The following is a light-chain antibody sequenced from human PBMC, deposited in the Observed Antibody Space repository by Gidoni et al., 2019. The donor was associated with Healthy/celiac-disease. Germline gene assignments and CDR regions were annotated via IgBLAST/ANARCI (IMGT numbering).Light chain of an antibody. CDR3: RSYDGSLSAYVV. CDR1: STNNVAGDD. CDR2: GNR. V-gene: IGLV1-40*01. J-gene: IGLJ2*01. Sequence: QSVLTQPPSVSGAPVHRLPISCTGSSTNNVAGDDVHWYQPLPGTAAKLLIYGNRNLPSGGPDQCSGSKSGTSASLAITGLQAEDEADYYCRSYDGSLSAYVVFGGGTKLTVL.